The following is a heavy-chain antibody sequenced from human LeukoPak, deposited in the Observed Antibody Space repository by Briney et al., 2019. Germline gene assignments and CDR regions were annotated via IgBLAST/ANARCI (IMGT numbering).Heavy chain of an antibody. V-gene: IGHV5-51*01. Sequence: GESLKISCKVSGYSFTNYWIGWVRQMPGKGLEWMGIIYPGDSDTRYSPSFQGQVIISVDKSISTAYLQWSSLKASDTAMYYCASRALPFGESDHWGQGPLVIVSS. D-gene: IGHD3-10*01. CDR3: ASRALPFGESDH. CDR2: IYPGDSDT. J-gene: IGHJ5*02. CDR1: GYSFTNYW.